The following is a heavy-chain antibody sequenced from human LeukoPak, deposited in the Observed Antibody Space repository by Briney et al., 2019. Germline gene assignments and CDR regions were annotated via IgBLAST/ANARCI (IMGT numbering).Heavy chain of an antibody. CDR2: IQYDGSNK. V-gene: IGHV3-30*02. J-gene: IGHJ4*02. CDR3: ASGLVGHDY. D-gene: IGHD6-19*01. Sequence: PGGSLRLSCAASGFTFSSYGMHWVRQAPGKGLEWVAFIQYDGSNKYYADSVKGRFTISRDNSKNSLYLQMNSLRAEDTAVYYCASGLVGHDYWGQGTLVTVSS. CDR1: GFTFSSYG.